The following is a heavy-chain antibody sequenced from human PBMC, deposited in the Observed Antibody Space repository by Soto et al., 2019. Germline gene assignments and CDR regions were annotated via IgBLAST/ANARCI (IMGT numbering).Heavy chain of an antibody. CDR3: AKDQGHDYDFWSGYATYYYYGMDV. Sequence: QVQLVESGGGVVQPGGSLRLSCAASGFTFSSYGMHWVRQAPGKGLEWVAVISYDGSNKYYADSVKGRFTISRDNSKNTLYLQMNSLRAEDTAVYYCAKDQGHDYDFWSGYATYYYYGMDVWGQGTTVTVSS. J-gene: IGHJ6*02. CDR1: GFTFSSYG. V-gene: IGHV3-30*18. CDR2: ISYDGSNK. D-gene: IGHD3-3*01.